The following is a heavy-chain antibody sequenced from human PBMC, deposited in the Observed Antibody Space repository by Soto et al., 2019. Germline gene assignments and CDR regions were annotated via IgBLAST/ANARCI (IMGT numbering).Heavy chain of an antibody. D-gene: IGHD4-17*01. V-gene: IGHV4-34*01. Sequence: QVLLQQWGAGLLKPSETLSLTCAVYGGSFSDCYWSWIRQPPGKGLEWIGEINHSGSTNYNPSLKKWIPLFVDPFKNPFPPKLSSVAPAGPAVYYCAKGNTGFRPWGQGTLVTVSS. CDR2: INHSGST. J-gene: IGHJ5*02. CDR1: GGSFSDCY. CDR3: AKGNTGFRP.